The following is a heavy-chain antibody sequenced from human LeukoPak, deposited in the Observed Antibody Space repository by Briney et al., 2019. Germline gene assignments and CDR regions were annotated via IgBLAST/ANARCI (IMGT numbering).Heavy chain of an antibody. CDR3: ARGLLYSGSVARNWFDS. D-gene: IGHD1-26*01. V-gene: IGHV4-39*01. J-gene: IGHJ5*01. Sequence: SETLSLTCTVSGGSITISSYYWGWIRQPPGKGLEWIGSIYYSGNTYYNPSLKSRVSISVDTSNNQFSLKLSSVTAADTAVYYCARGLLYSGSVARNWFDSWGRGTLVTVSS. CDR1: GGSITISSYY. CDR2: IYYSGNT.